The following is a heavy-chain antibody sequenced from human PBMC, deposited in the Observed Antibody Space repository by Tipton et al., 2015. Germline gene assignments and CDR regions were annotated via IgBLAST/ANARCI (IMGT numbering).Heavy chain of an antibody. J-gene: IGHJ4*02. Sequence: TLSLTCDVSGYSISSGYYWGWIRKPPGKGLEWFGSIFHRGDTNYNPSLKSRVTISLDTSKNQFSLKLNSVTAADTAVYYCARARGRHGGLFDSWGQGILVTVSS. V-gene: IGHV4-38-2*01. CDR1: GYSISSGYY. D-gene: IGHD4-23*01. CDR2: IFHRGDT. CDR3: ARARGRHGGLFDS.